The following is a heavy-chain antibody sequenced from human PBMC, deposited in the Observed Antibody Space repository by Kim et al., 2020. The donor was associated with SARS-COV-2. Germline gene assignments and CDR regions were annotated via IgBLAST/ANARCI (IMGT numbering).Heavy chain of an antibody. CDR3: ARGTVTTALDY. D-gene: IGHD4-17*01. V-gene: IGHV4-4*02. CDR2: IYHSGSP. Sequence: SETLSLTCAVSGGSISSSNWWSWVRQPPGKGLEWIGEIYHSGSPNYNPSLKNRVTISVDKSKNQFSLKLSSVTAADTAVYYCARGTVTTALDYWGQGTLVTVSS. J-gene: IGHJ4*02. CDR1: GGSISSSNW.